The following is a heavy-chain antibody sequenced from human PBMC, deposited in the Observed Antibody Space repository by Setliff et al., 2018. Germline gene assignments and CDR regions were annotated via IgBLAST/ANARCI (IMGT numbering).Heavy chain of an antibody. CDR2: INNYNFNT. J-gene: IGHJ4*02. D-gene: IGHD2-8*01. CDR1: GYTFTNYG. CDR3: ARLVRYCSKTTCQTASGAEL. Sequence: ASVKVSCKASGYTFTNYGINWVRQAPGQGLEWMGWINNYNFNTNYPQKFLGRVTMTTDTSTSTAYMELRSLRSDDTAVYYCARLVRYCSKTTCQTASGAELWGQGTLVTVSS. V-gene: IGHV1-18*01.